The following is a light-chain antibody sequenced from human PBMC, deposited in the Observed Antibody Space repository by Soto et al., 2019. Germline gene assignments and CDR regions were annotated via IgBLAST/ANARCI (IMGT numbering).Light chain of an antibody. J-gene: IGLJ1*01. CDR1: SSDVAAYNY. V-gene: IGLV2-11*01. CDR3: CSYAGSYTFV. CDR2: DVT. Sequence: QSALTQPRSVSGSPGQSVTISCTGTSSDVAAYNYVSWYQQHPGKVPKLMIYDVTKRPSGVPDRFSGSKSGNTASLTISGLQAEGEADYYCCSYAGSYTFVFGTGTKLTVL.